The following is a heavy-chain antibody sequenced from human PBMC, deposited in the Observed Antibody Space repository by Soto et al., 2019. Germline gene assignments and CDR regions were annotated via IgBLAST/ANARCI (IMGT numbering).Heavy chain of an antibody. CDR1: GGSISSISYY. Sequence: SETLSLTNTVSGGSISSISYYWGWIRQPPGKGLEWIGSIYYSGSTYYNPSLKSRVTISVDTSKNQFSLKLSSVTAADTAVYYCARHSFGVVTYNWFDPWGQGTLVTVSS. V-gene: IGHV4-39*01. J-gene: IGHJ5*02. CDR3: ARHSFGVVTYNWFDP. CDR2: IYYSGST. D-gene: IGHD3-3*01.